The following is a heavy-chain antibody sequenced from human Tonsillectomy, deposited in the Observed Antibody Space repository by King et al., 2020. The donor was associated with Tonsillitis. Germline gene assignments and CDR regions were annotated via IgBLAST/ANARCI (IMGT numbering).Heavy chain of an antibody. V-gene: IGHV3-7*04. Sequence: VQLVESGGGLVQPGGSLRLSCAASGFTFSSSWMAWGRQTPGKELQWVGNIKEDGCVINYVESVKGRFTIVRDNSKNSLYLQMNSLRAEDTAMYFCSRDWAYDAFDIWGQGTLVIVSS. D-gene: IGHD3-16*01. CDR1: GFTFSSSW. CDR3: SRDWAYDAFDI. J-gene: IGHJ3*02. CDR2: IKEDGCVI.